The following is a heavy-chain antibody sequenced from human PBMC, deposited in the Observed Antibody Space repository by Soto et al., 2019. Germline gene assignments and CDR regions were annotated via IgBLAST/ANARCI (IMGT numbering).Heavy chain of an antibody. D-gene: IGHD4-17*01. V-gene: IGHV4-4*02. CDR2: IYHSGST. CDR3: ASPYGDSGGGWFDP. CDR1: GGSISNNNW. J-gene: IGHJ5*02. Sequence: QVQLQESGPGLVKPSGTLSLTCAVSGGSISNNNWWSWVRQPPGKGLEWSGEIYHSGSTNYHPSHKSRVTISVDKSKNQFSLKLSSVTAADTAVYYCASPYGDSGGGWFDPWGQGTLVTVSS.